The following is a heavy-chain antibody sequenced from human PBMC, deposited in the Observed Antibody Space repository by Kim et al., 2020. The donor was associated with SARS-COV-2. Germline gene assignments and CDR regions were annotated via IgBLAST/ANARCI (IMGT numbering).Heavy chain of an antibody. CDR3: ARGDGYNGAFDI. CDR2: ISSSGSTI. D-gene: IGHD5-12*01. Sequence: GGSLRLSCAASGFTFSSYEMNWVRQAPGKGLEWVSYISSSGSTIYYADSVKGRFTISRDNAKNSLYLQMNSLRAEDTAVYYCARGDGYNGAFDIWGQGTMVTVSS. V-gene: IGHV3-48*03. CDR1: GFTFSSYE. J-gene: IGHJ3*02.